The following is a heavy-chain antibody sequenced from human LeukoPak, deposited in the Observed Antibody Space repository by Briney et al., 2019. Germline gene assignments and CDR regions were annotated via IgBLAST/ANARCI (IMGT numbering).Heavy chain of an antibody. J-gene: IGHJ4*02. CDR3: AASHHTSSGQNFDY. CDR1: GLTLSDYW. CDR2: ISQDGSAK. Sequence: GGSLRLSCEASGLTLSDYWMSWVRQAPGKGLEWVANISQDGSAKYYVDSVKGRFTISRDNADSSLYLQMNALRADDTAMYYCAASHHTSSGQNFDYWGQGTLVSVSS. D-gene: IGHD6-25*01. V-gene: IGHV3-7*01.